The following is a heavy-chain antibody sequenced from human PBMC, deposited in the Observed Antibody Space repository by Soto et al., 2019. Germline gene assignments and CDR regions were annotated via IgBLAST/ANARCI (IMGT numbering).Heavy chain of an antibody. D-gene: IGHD2-8*01. Sequence: QITLEESGPTLVKPTQTLTLTCIFPGFSLSTNGVGVGWIRQPPGQALEWLAIIYWDNDKRYSPSLKSRLTIAKDTSNTPVVLTRTTMDPVATATYCCAHRRAYNNYWCWGDFDYWGQGTLVTVSS. CDR3: AHRRAYNNYWCWGDFDY. V-gene: IGHV2-5*02. J-gene: IGHJ4*02. CDR2: IYWDNDK. CDR1: GFSLSTNGVG.